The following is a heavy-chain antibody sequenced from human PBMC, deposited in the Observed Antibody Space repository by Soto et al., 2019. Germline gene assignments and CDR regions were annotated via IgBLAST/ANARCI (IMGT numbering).Heavy chain of an antibody. Sequence: QVQLVESGGGVVQPGRSLRLSCAASGFSFSSYGMHWVRQAPGKGLEWVAMISYDGTDEYYADSVKGRFTISRDNSKNGGYRKMNSLRAGATVVYYCAKQGSDWNDHFDYWGRGTLVPVSS. D-gene: IGHD1-1*01. CDR1: GFSFSSYG. J-gene: IGHJ4*02. CDR3: AKQGSDWNDHFDY. CDR2: ISYDGTDE. V-gene: IGHV3-30*18.